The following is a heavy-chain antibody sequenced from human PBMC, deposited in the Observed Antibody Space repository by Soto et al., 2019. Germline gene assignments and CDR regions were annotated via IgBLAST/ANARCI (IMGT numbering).Heavy chain of an antibody. CDR1: GGSLSSYY. CDR2: IYYSGST. J-gene: IGHJ6*02. CDR3: ARGATVTTYYYYYGMDV. V-gene: IGHV4-59*01. Sequence: SETXSLTCIVSGGSLSSYYWSWTRQPPGKGLEWIGYIYYSGSTNYNPSLKSRVTISVDTSKNQFSLKLSSVTAADTAVYYCARGATVTTYYYYYGMDVWGQGTTVTV. D-gene: IGHD4-17*01.